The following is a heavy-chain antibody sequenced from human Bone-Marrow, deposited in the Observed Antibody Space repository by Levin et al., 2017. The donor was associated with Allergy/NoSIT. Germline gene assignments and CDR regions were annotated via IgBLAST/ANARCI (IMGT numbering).Heavy chain of an antibody. CDR1: GFIFNVYY. V-gene: IGHV1-46*02. J-gene: IGHJ4*02. Sequence: GASVKVSCESSGFIFNVYYMHWVRQVSGQGLEWMGLINPKTGDTTYAQKFQGRVTMTRDTSTSTVYMELTSLRSDDTARYFCTRAFLPGFGELFSGLGYWGQGTLVTVSS. CDR3: TRAFLPGFGELFSGLGY. CDR2: INPKTGDT. D-gene: IGHD3-10*01.